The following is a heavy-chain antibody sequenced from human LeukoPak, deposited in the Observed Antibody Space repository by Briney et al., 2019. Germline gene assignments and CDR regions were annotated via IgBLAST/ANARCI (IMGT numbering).Heavy chain of an antibody. CDR1: GFTFSSYW. J-gene: IGHJ4*02. V-gene: IGHV3-7*01. CDR3: ARDDIYYYDSSGYYPDY. CDR2: IKQDGSEK. D-gene: IGHD3-22*01. Sequence: GGSLTLSCAVSGFTFSSYWMSWVRQAPGKGLEWVANIKQDGSEKYYVDSVKGRFTISRDNAKNSLYLQMNSLRAEDTAVYYCARDDIYYYDSSGYYPDYWGQGTLVTVSS.